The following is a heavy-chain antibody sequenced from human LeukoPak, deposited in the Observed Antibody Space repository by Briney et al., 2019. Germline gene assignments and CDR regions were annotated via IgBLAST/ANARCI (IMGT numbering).Heavy chain of an antibody. D-gene: IGHD3-10*02. CDR2: ISTSSSYI. CDR3: AELGITMIGGV. V-gene: IGHV3-21*01. Sequence: GGSLRLSCAASGFTFSSYSMNWVRQAPGKGLEWVSSISTSSSYIYYADSVKGRFTVSRGNAKNSLFLQMNSLRAEDTAVYYCAELGITMIGGVWGKGTTVTISS. CDR1: GFTFSSYS. J-gene: IGHJ6*04.